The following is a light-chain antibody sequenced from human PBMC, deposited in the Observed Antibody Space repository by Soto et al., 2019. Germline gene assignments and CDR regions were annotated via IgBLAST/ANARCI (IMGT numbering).Light chain of an antibody. CDR1: SYDVGGFDY. CDR2: EVS. Sequence: QSALTQPASVSGSPGQSITISCTGTSYDVGGFDYVSWYQQHPDKAPKLIIFEVSNRPSGVSNRFSGSTSGNTASLTISGLQAEDEADYYCSSYTSSGTSYVFGTGTKLTVL. J-gene: IGLJ1*01. CDR3: SSYTSSGTSYV. V-gene: IGLV2-14*01.